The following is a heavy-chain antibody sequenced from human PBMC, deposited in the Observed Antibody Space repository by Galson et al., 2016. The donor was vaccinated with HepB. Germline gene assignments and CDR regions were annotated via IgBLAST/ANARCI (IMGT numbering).Heavy chain of an antibody. CDR2: IKHDASEK. D-gene: IGHD2-21*02. Sequence: SLRLSCAASGFAVSTYWMSWVRHAPGKGLEWVANIKHDASEKYYVDSVKGRFTISRDNAKNSLYLQMNSLTADATAVYYCARDYRHCGADPMGAQGTLVTVSS. J-gene: IGHJ4*02. CDR1: GFAVSTYW. V-gene: IGHV3-7*01. CDR3: ARDYRHCGADPM.